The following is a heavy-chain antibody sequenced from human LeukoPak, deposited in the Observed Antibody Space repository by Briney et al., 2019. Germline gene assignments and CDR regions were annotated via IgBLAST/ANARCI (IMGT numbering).Heavy chain of an antibody. J-gene: IGHJ4*02. CDR1: GFTFSNYE. Sequence: SGGSLRLSCAASGFTFSNYEMNWVRQAPGKGLEWVSGISGSGGSTNNAEPVKGRFTISRDNSKNTLYLQMNSLRAEDTAVYYCAKGRAYYDSSGSSDYWGQGTLVTVSS. CDR2: ISGSGGST. V-gene: IGHV3-23*01. D-gene: IGHD3-22*01. CDR3: AKGRAYYDSSGSSDY.